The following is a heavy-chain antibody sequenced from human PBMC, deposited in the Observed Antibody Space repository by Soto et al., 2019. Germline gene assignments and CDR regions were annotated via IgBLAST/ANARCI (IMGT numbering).Heavy chain of an antibody. Sequence: QVQLVESGVGVSNPGRSLRPSYPPAALTFSGYAMPWVPQAQAKGLEWVAVIPYDGSNKYYADSVKGRFTISRDNSKNTLYLQMNSLRAEDTAVYYCARPLWRDDYNWGYFDLWGRGTLVTVSS. D-gene: IGHD4-4*01. CDR2: IPYDGSNK. CDR3: ARPLWRDDYNWGYFDL. CDR1: ALTFSGYA. V-gene: IGHV3-30-3*01. J-gene: IGHJ2*01.